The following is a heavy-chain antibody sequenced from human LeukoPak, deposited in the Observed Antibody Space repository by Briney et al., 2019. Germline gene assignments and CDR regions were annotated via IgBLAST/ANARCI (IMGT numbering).Heavy chain of an antibody. J-gene: IGHJ4*02. V-gene: IGHV4-59*08. Sequence: PSETLSLICTVSGDSITGYYWSWIRQSPGKGLEWIGYIYYSGSTYYNPSLKSRVTISVDTSKNQFSLKLSSVTAADTAVYYCARGYPMVRGNFCDYWGQGTLVTVSS. CDR1: GDSITGYY. D-gene: IGHD3-10*01. CDR3: ARGYPMVRGNFCDY. CDR2: IYYSGST.